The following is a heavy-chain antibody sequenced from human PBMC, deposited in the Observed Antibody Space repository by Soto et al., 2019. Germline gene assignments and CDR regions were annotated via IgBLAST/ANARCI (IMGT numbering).Heavy chain of an antibody. V-gene: IGHV4-59*01. CDR3: ARDLDYVWGSYRYRVLDY. D-gene: IGHD3-16*02. CDR1: GGSISSYY. Sequence: QVQLQESGPGLVKPSETLSLTCTVSGGSISSYYWSWIRQPPGKGLEWFGYIYYSGSTNYNPSLKSRVTITVDTSKNQFSLKLSSVTAADTAVYYCARDLDYVWGSYRYRVLDYWGQGTLVTVSS. J-gene: IGHJ4*02. CDR2: IYYSGST.